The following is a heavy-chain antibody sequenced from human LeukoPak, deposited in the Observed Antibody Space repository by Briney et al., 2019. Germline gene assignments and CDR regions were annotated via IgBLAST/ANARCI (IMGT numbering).Heavy chain of an antibody. J-gene: IGHJ4*02. CDR2: ISGSGGDT. CDR1: GFTFNNYA. Sequence: PGGSLRLSCAASGFTFNNYAMNWVRQAPGKGLEWVSGISGSGGDTYYADSVKGRFTISRDNSKTTLDLEMNSLRAEDTAVYYCAAYFDYWGQGTLVTVSS. CDR3: AAYFDY. V-gene: IGHV3-23*01.